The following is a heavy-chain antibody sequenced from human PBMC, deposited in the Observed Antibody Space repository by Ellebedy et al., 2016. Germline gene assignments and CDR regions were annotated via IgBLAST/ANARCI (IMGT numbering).Heavy chain of an antibody. J-gene: IGHJ3*02. CDR3: ARERELPDAFDI. V-gene: IGHV1-8*01. Sequence: ASVKVSXKASGYTFTSYDINWVRQATGQGLEWMGWMNPNSGNTGYAQKFQGRVTMTRNTSISTAYMELSSLRSEDTAVYYCARERELPDAFDIWGQGTMVTVSS. D-gene: IGHD1-26*01. CDR1: GYTFTSYD. CDR2: MNPNSGNT.